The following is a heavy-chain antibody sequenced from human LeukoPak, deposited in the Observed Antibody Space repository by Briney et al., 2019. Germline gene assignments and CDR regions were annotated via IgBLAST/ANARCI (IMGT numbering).Heavy chain of an antibody. V-gene: IGHV4-59*01. CDR3: ARAYSYGLPYYFDY. Sequence: GSLRLSCAASGFTFSNAWMSWVRQAPGKGLEWIGYIYYSGSTNYNPSLKSRVTISVDTPKNQFSLKLSSVTAADTAVYYCARAYSYGLPYYFDYWGQGTLVTVSS. CDR1: GFTFSNAW. J-gene: IGHJ4*02. D-gene: IGHD5-18*01. CDR2: IYYSGST.